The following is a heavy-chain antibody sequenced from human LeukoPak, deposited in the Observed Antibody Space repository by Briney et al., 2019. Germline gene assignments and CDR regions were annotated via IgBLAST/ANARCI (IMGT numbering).Heavy chain of an antibody. CDR2: ISSSGSTI. CDR1: GFTFSSYE. CDR3: ASLTLEWLLSDY. J-gene: IGHJ4*02. V-gene: IGHV3-48*03. D-gene: IGHD3-3*01. Sequence: QPVGSLRLSCAASGFTFSSYEMNWVRQAPGKGLEWVSYISSSGSTIYYADSVKGRFTISRDNAKNSLYLQMNSLRAEDTAIYYCASLTLEWLLSDYWGQGTLVTVSS.